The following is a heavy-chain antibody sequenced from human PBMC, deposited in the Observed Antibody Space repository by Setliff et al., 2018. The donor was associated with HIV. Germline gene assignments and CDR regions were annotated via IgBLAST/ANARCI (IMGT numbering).Heavy chain of an antibody. CDR3: ARNKLSDAFDV. Sequence: GASVKVSCKASGYTFSSYGISWVRQAPGQGLEWMGWINSYDGNTNYEQKFQGRVTMTTDTSTTSAYLELRSLRPDDTAVCFCARNKLSDAFDVWGPGTMVTVSS. D-gene: IGHD1-1*01. CDR2: INSYDGNT. J-gene: IGHJ3*01. CDR1: GYTFSSYG. V-gene: IGHV1-18*01.